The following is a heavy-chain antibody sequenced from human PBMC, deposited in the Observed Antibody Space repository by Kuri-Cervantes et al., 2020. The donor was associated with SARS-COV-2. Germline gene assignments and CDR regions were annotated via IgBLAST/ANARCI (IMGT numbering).Heavy chain of an antibody. J-gene: IGHJ4*02. CDR3: AKDLSGSFAFDY. CDR2: IHYDGTNT. D-gene: IGHD1-26*01. Sequence: GESLKISCAASGFTFSSYGMHWVRQAPGKGLEWVALIHYDGTNTYYAVSVRGRFTISRDNLNNILYLHMNSLRTEDTAVYFCAKDLSGSFAFDYWGQGTLVTVSS. CDR1: GFTFSSYG. V-gene: IGHV3-30*02.